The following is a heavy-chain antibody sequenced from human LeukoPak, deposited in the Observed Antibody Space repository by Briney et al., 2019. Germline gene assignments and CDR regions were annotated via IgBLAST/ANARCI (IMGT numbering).Heavy chain of an antibody. CDR2: ISSSGNT. CDR3: ARLGAGPTYYDFWSGYSSFYFDY. V-gene: IGHV4-39*02. CDR1: GGSTSSGNYY. J-gene: IGHJ4*02. Sequence: PSETLSLTCTVSGGSTSSGNYYWGWIRQPPGKGLEWIGGISSSGNTYYNPSLKSRITISIDTSKNHFSLKLSSVTAADTAVYYCARLGAGPTYYDFWSGYSSFYFDYWGQGTLVTVSS. D-gene: IGHD3-3*01.